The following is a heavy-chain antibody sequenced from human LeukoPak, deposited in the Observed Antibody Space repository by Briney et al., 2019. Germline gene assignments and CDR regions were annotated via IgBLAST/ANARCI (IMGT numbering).Heavy chain of an antibody. CDR3: ARMPRLLDY. D-gene: IGHD4-11*01. CDR2: IKEDGSAT. CDR1: GFTFSSYC. Sequence: GGSQRPLCAASGFTFSSYCVIWVRQTPGKGLEWVACIKEDGSATDYVESVKGRFTISRDNAKNSVYLQMNNVRAEDTAVYYCARMPRLLDYWGQGTLVTVSS. J-gene: IGHJ4*02. V-gene: IGHV3-7*05.